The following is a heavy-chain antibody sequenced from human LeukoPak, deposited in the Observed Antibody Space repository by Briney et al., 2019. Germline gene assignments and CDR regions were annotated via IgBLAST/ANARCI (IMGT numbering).Heavy chain of an antibody. J-gene: IGHJ5*02. V-gene: IGHV4-34*01. CDR3: ARVGAQIVVVPAAKVWWFDP. CDR1: GGSFSGYY. D-gene: IGHD2-2*01. Sequence: SETLSLTCAVYGGSFSGYYWSWIRQPPGKGLEWIGEINHSGSTNYNPSLKSRVTISVDTSKNQFSPKLSSVTAADTAVYYCARVGAQIVVVPAAKVWWFDPWGQGTLVTVSS. CDR2: INHSGST.